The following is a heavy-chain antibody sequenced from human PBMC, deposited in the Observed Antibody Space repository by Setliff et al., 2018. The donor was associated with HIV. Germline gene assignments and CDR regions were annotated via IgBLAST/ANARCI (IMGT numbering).Heavy chain of an antibody. CDR1: GGTFSSYA. Sequence: SVKVSCKASGGTFSSYAISWVRQAPGQGLEWMGGIIPIFGTTNYAQKFQGRVTITADEWTSTAYMELSSLRSEDTAVYYCARDLVRRRYYGSGNPRIDYYYYYMDVWGKGTTVTVSS. J-gene: IGHJ6*03. CDR3: ARDLVRRRYYGSGNPRIDYYYYYMDV. CDR2: IIPIFGTT. D-gene: IGHD3-10*01. V-gene: IGHV1-69*13.